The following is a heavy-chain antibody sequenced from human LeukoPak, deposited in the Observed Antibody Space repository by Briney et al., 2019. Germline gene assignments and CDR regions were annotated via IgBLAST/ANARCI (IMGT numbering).Heavy chain of an antibody. V-gene: IGHV1-69*05. D-gene: IGHD5-12*01. CDR3: ARGGIVATITSPFDY. Sequence: SVKVSCKASGGTFSSYAISWVRQAPGQGLELMGGIIPIFGTANYAQKFQGRVTITTDESTSTAYMELSSLRSEDTAVYYCARGGIVATITSPFDYWGQGTLVTVSS. J-gene: IGHJ4*02. CDR1: GGTFSSYA. CDR2: IIPIFGTA.